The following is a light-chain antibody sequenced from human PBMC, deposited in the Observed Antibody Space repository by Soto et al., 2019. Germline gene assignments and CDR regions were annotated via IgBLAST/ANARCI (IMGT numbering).Light chain of an antibody. CDR3: QQYSSSWT. V-gene: IGKV3-20*01. J-gene: IGKJ1*01. CDR1: QSISSNF. CDR2: ATS. Sequence: EIVLTQSPGTLSLSPGQRATLSCRASQSISSNFLAWYQQKPGQAPRLLIYATSSRATGIPGRFSGSGSGTDFTLTISRLEPEDFAVYYCQQYSSSWTFGQGTKVDI.